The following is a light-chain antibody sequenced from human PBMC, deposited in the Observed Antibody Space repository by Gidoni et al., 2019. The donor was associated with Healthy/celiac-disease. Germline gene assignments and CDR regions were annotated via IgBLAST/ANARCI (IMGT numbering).Light chain of an antibody. V-gene: IGKV5-2*01. CDR1: QDIADD. Sequence: DTTLTQSPAFMSATTGDKVNIYCKASQDIADDLSWSQQKPGEAAIFIIQEATTLGPGIPPRFIGSGYGTDFTLTINNIESEDAAYYFCLQQDNFPLRSFGQGTKLEIK. CDR2: EAT. CDR3: LQQDNFPLRS. J-gene: IGKJ2*01.